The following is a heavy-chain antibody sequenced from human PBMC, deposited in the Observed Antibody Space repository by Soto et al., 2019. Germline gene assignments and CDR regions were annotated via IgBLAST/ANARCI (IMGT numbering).Heavy chain of an antibody. CDR1: GYTFTSYG. J-gene: IGHJ5*02. V-gene: IGHV1-18*01. CDR3: ARAVVVVVPATKKEYNWFDP. CDR2: ISAYNGNT. Sequence: GASVKVSCKASGYTFTSYGISWVRQAPGQGLEWMGWISAYNGNTNYAQKLQGRVTMTTDTSTSTAYMELRSLRSDDTAVYYCARAVVVVVPATKKEYNWFDPWGHGTLVTVSS. D-gene: IGHD2-2*01.